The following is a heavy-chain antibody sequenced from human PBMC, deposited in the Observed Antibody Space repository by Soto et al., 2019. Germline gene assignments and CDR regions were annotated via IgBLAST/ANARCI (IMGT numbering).Heavy chain of an antibody. D-gene: IGHD2-15*01. CDR3: TTSVGAAGHDY. CDR1: GFKFRDYG. Sequence: QVQLVESGGGVVQPGRSLRLSCAASGFKFRDYGMHWVRQAPGKGLKWVAVLSYDGGERYYADSVKGRFTVSRDNSKNTLYLQMDSLRPEDTATYYCTTSVGAAGHDYWGQGALVTVSS. J-gene: IGHJ4*02. CDR2: LSYDGGER. V-gene: IGHV3-30*03.